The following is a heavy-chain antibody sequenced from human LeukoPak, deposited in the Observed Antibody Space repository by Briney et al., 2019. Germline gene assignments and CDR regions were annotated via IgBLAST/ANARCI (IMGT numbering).Heavy chain of an antibody. CDR2: ISSSSSYT. J-gene: IGHJ4*02. V-gene: IGHV3-11*06. CDR3: ASGPYGSGSSYSLDY. D-gene: IGHD3-10*01. Sequence: GGSLRLSCAASGFTFSDYYMSWLRQARGKGLEWVSYISSSSSYTNYADSVKGRFTISRDNAKNSLYLQMNSLRAEDTAVYYCASGPYGSGSSYSLDYWGQGTLVTVSS. CDR1: GFTFSDYY.